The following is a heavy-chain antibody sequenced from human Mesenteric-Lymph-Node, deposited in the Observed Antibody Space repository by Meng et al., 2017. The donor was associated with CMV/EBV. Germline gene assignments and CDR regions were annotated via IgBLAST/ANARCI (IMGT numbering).Heavy chain of an antibody. CDR3: ARENQLKSLFDP. Sequence: CTVSGGYISSGGYYWSWIRQHPGKGLEWIGYIYYSGSTYYNPSLKSRVTISVDTSKNQFSLKLSSVTAADTAVYYCARENQLKSLFDPWGQGTLVTVSS. J-gene: IGHJ5*02. V-gene: IGHV4-31*03. CDR2: IYYSGST. CDR1: GGYISSGGYY. D-gene: IGHD2-2*01.